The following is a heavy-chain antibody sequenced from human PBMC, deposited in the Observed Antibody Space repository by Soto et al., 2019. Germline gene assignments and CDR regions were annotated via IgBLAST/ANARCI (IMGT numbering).Heavy chain of an antibody. CDR3: ARRGSSSWYRWFDP. CDR2: IYYSGST. CDR1: GGSISSSSYY. D-gene: IGHD6-13*01. J-gene: IGHJ5*02. V-gene: IGHV4-39*01. Sequence: SETLSLTCTVSGGSISSSSYYWGWIRQPPGKGLEWIGSIYYSGSTYYNPSLKSRVTISVDTSKNQFSLKLSSVTAADTAVYYCARRGSSSWYRWFDPWGQGTLVTVSS.